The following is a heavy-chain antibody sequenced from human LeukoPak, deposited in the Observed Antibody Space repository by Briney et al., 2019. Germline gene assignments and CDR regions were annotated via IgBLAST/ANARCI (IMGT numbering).Heavy chain of an antibody. Sequence: SQTLSLTCTVSGGSTSSGDYYWSWIRQPPGKGLEWIGYIYYSGSTYYNPSLKSRVTISVDTSKNQFSLKLSSVTAADTAVYYCARDLTGDWFDPWGQGTLVTVSS. D-gene: IGHD3-9*01. CDR1: GGSTSSGDYY. V-gene: IGHV4-30-4*08. CDR3: ARDLTGDWFDP. CDR2: IYYSGST. J-gene: IGHJ5*02.